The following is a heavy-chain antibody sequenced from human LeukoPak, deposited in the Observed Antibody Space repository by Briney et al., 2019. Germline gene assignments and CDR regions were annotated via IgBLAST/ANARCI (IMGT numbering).Heavy chain of an antibody. CDR1: GYTFTSYY. CDR3: ARGRFGSTSSWYVY. CDR2: INPSDGST. J-gene: IGHJ4*02. Sequence: ASVKVSCKASGYTFTSYYMHWVRRAPGQGLEWMGIINPSDGSTSYAQKFQGRVTVTWDTSTSTVYMDLSTLGSEDTAVYYCARGRFGSTSSWYVYWGQGTLVTVSS. V-gene: IGHV1-46*01. D-gene: IGHD6-13*01.